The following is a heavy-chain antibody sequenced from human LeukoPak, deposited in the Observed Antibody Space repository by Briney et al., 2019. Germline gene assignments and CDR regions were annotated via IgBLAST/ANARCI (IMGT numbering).Heavy chain of an antibody. J-gene: IGHJ5*02. CDR2: MNPNSGNT. CDR3: ARDMDYVWGSYRYNWFDP. D-gene: IGHD3-16*02. Sequence: ASVKVSCKASGYTFTSYDINWVRQATGQGLEWMGWMNPNSGNTGYAQKFQGRVTITRNTSISTAYMELSSLRSEDTAVYYCARDMDYVWGSYRYNWFDPWGQGTLVTVSS. V-gene: IGHV1-8*03. CDR1: GYTFTSYD.